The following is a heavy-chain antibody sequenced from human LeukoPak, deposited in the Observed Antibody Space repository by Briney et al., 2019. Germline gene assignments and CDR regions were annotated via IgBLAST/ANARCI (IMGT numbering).Heavy chain of an antibody. CDR3: ARSYMVGYITRAFDI. Sequence: GGSLRLSCAASGFTVSSNYMSWVRQAPGKGLEWVSVIYSGGSTYYADSVKGRFTISRDNADNSLYLHMNSLRVEDTAVYYCARSYMVGYITRAFDIWGQGTMVTVSS. CDR2: IYSGGST. CDR1: GFTVSSNY. D-gene: IGHD1-26*01. J-gene: IGHJ3*02. V-gene: IGHV3-66*01.